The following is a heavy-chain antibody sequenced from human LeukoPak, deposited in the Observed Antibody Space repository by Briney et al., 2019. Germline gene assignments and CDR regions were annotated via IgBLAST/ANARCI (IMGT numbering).Heavy chain of an antibody. CDR2: IYRSGST. D-gene: IGHD4-17*01. J-gene: IGHJ4*02. CDR3: ARDLYGVSHDY. Sequence: PGGALRLSCAASGLTVSSNYMNWVRQGPGKGLEWVSVIYRSGSTFYAESVKGRFTISRDNSKNTLYLQMNSLRAEDTAVYYCARDLYGVSHDYWGQGTLVTVSS. V-gene: IGHV3-53*01. CDR1: GLTVSSNY.